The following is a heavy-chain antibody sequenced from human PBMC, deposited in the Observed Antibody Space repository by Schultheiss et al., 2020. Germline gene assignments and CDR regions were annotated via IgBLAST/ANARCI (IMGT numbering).Heavy chain of an antibody. V-gene: IGHV4-30-4*08. CDR2: IYYSGTT. J-gene: IGHJ6*03. CDR3: ARGIRDYGDYRRSHLYYYMDV. D-gene: IGHD4-17*01. CDR1: GGSISSDNYY. Sequence: SETLSLTCTVSGGSISSDNYYWGWIRQPPGKGLEWIGYIYYSGTTYYNPSLKSRVTISVDTSKNQFSLKLSSVTAADTAVYYCARGIRDYGDYRRSHLYYYMDVWGEGTTVTVSS.